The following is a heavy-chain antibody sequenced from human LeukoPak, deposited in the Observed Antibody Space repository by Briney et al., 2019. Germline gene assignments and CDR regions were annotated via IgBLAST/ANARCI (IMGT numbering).Heavy chain of an antibody. Sequence: PGGSLRLSCAASGFTFSSYWMSWVRQAPGKGLEWVANIKQDGSEKYYVDSVKGRFTISRDNAKNSLYLQMNSLRAEDTAVYYCAGRGYSGYGAYFDYWGQGTLVTVSS. J-gene: IGHJ4*02. V-gene: IGHV3-7*01. D-gene: IGHD5-12*01. CDR2: IKQDGSEK. CDR3: AGRGYSGYGAYFDY. CDR1: GFTFSSYW.